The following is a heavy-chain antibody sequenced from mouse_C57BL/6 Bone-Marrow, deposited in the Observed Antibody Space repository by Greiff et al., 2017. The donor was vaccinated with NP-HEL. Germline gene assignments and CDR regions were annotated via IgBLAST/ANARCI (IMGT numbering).Heavy chain of an antibody. D-gene: IGHD4-1*01. Sequence: VQLQQSGAELVRPGASVTLSCKASGYTFTDYEMHWVKQTPVHGLEWIGAIDPETGGTAYNQKFKGKAILTADKSSSTAYMELRSLTSEDSAVYYCTRMGDWVFDYWPRHHSHSLL. V-gene: IGHV1-15*01. CDR1: GYTFTDYE. CDR3: TRMGDWVFDY. J-gene: IGHJ2*01. CDR2: IDPETGGT.